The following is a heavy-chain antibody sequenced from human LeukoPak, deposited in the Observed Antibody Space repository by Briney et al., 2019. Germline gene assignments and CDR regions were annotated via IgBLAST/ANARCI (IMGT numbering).Heavy chain of an antibody. Sequence: GGSLRLSCAASGFTFSSYSTNWVRQAPGKGLEWVSFISSSSSTIFYADSVKGRFTISRDNAKNSLYLQMNSLRDEDTAVYYCARNGTSVVTVDAFDIWGQRTMVTVSS. CDR3: ARNGTSVVTVDAFDI. CDR1: GFTFSSYS. D-gene: IGHD4-23*01. CDR2: ISSSSSTI. V-gene: IGHV3-48*02. J-gene: IGHJ3*02.